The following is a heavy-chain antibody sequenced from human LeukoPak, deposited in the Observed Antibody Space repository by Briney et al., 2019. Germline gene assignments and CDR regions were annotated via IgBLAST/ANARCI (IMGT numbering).Heavy chain of an antibody. D-gene: IGHD6-13*01. V-gene: IGHV4-34*01. CDR3: ARGLRYSSSWSH. CDR1: GGSFSGYY. CDR2: INHSGST. Sequence: SETLSLTCAVYGGSFSGYYWGWIRQPPGKGLEWIGEINHSGSTNYNPSLKSRVTISVDTSKNQFSLKLSSVTAADTAVYYCARGLRYSSSWSHWGQGTLVTVSS. J-gene: IGHJ4*02.